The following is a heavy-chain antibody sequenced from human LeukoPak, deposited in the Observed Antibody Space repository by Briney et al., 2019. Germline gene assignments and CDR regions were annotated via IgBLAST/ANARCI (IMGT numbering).Heavy chain of an antibody. CDR1: GFTFTSYS. V-gene: IGHV3-21*01. CDR2: ISSSITYI. CDR3: ATDLYGDYPFDY. D-gene: IGHD4-17*01. J-gene: IGHJ4*02. Sequence: GGSLRLSCAASGFTFTSYSMNWVRQAPGKGLEWVSSISSSITYIYYADSVKGRFTISRDNARNSLYLQMNSLRAEDTAVYYCATDLYGDYPFDYWGQGTLVTVSS.